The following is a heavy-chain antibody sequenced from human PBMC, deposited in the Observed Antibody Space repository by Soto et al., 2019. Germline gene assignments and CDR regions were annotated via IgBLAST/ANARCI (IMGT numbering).Heavy chain of an antibody. CDR2: IYSGGST. CDR3: ARRPIRFLAQQMGYYGLAV. J-gene: IGHJ6*02. CDR1: GFTVSSNY. Sequence: PGGSLRLSCAASGFTVSSNYMSWVRQAPGKGLEWVSVIYSGGSTYYADSVKGRFTISRDNSKNTLYLQMNSLRAEDTAVYYCARRPIRFLAQQMGYYGLAVWGQGTRVTLSS. V-gene: IGHV3-53*01. D-gene: IGHD3-3*01.